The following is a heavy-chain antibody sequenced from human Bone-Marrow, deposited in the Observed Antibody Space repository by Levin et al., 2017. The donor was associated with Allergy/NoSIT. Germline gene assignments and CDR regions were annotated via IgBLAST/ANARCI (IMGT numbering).Heavy chain of an antibody. Sequence: PSETLSLTCTVSGASTNSGNYYWNWIRHRPGKGLEWIGNIYYTGMTNYNPSLKSRVTISLDTSKNQFSLRLSSLTAADTAVYYCATNRVPAALGAFDPWGQGTLVTVAS. CDR1: GASTNSGNYY. CDR2: IYYTGMT. D-gene: IGHD3-16*01. V-gene: IGHV4-31*03. CDR3: ATNRVPAALGAFDP. J-gene: IGHJ5*02.